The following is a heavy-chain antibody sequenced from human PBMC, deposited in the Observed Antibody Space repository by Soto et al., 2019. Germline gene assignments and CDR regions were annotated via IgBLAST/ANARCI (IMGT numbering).Heavy chain of an antibody. V-gene: IGHV4-34*01. CDR1: GGSFSGYY. CDR2: INHSGST. CDR3: AGGTTSNFCDY. J-gene: IGHJ4*02. D-gene: IGHD4-17*01. Sequence: QVQLQQWGAGLLKPSETLSLTYAVYGGSFSGYYWSWIRQPPGKGLEWIGEINHSGSTNYNPSLKSRVTISVDTSKNQFSLKLSSVTAADTAVYYCAGGTTSNFCDYWGQGTLVTVSS.